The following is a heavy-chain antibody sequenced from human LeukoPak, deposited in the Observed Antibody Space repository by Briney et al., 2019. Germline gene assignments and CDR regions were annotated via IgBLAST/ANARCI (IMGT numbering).Heavy chain of an antibody. CDR2: ISGSGGST. V-gene: IGHV3-23*01. J-gene: IGHJ4*02. D-gene: IGHD1-26*01. CDR1: GFTFSSYA. Sequence: GGSLRLSCAASGFTFSSYAMSWVRQAPGKRLEWVSAISGSGGSTYYADSVKGRFTISRDNSKNTLYLQMNSLRAEDTAVYYCAKDPGGSYGARFDYWGQGTLVTVSS. CDR3: AKDPGGSYGARFDY.